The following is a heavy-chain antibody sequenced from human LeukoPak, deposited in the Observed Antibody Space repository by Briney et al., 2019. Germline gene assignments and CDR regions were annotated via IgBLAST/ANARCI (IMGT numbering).Heavy chain of an antibody. CDR3: AREWKGRSGEGY. J-gene: IGHJ4*02. V-gene: IGHV4-39*07. D-gene: IGHD3-16*01. Sequence: PSETLSLTCTVSGGSISSSSYYWGWIRQPPGKGLEWIGSIYYSGTTYYNPSLKSRVTISVDTSKNQFSLKLTSVTAADTAVYYCAREWKGRSGEGYWGQGTLVTVSS. CDR2: IYYSGTT. CDR1: GGSISSSSYY.